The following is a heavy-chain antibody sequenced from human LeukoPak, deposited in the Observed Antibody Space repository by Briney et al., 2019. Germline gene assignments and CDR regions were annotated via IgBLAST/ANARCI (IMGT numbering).Heavy chain of an antibody. V-gene: IGHV3-74*01. CDR3: AKGDGLDYGSGSFPTK. CDR1: GFTFSDVW. Sequence: GGSLRLSCVASGFTFSDVWMHWVRQAPGKGLVWVSRIKTDGSSTAYADSVMGRFTISRDNAKNSLYLQMNSLRAEDTALYYCAKGDGLDYGSGSFPTKWGQGTLVTVSS. J-gene: IGHJ4*02. CDR2: IKTDGSST. D-gene: IGHD3-10*01.